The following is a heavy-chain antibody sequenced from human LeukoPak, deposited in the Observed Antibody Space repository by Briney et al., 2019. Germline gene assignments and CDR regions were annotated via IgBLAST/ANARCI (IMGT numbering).Heavy chain of an antibody. CDR2: MYHTGST. Sequence: PSETLSLTCTVSGYSMSSGYYWGWIRQPPERGLEWIGSMYHTGSTYYNPSLKSRVTISVDTSKNRFSLKLSSVTAADTAVYYCARARSSGWYPRWFDPWGQGTLVTVSS. CDR3: ARARSSGWYPRWFDP. J-gene: IGHJ5*02. V-gene: IGHV4-38-2*02. D-gene: IGHD6-19*01. CDR1: GYSMSSGYY.